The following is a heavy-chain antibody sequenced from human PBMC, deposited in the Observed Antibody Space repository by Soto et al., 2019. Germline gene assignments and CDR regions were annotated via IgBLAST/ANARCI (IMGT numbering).Heavy chain of an antibody. V-gene: IGHV1-69*13. CDR1: GGTFSSYA. CDR3: ARDNSGGLLSGGMDV. J-gene: IGHJ6*02. D-gene: IGHD6-25*01. Sequence: ASVKVSSKASGGTFSSYAISWARQSPGQGLGWMGGIIPIFGTANYAQKFQGRVTMTADESTGTAYMELSSLRSEDTALYYCARDNSGGLLSGGMDVWGQGTTVTVSS. CDR2: IIPIFGTA.